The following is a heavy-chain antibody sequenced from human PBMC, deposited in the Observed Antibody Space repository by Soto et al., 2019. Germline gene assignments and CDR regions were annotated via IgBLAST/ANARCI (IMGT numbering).Heavy chain of an antibody. D-gene: IGHD6-19*01. CDR2: VNTDGSDT. V-gene: IGHV3-74*01. CDR3: ASDQSVSGPTTFPY. J-gene: IGHJ4*02. Sequence: EVQLIESGGGLVQPGGSLRLSCAASGFTFTKSWMHWVRQTPGKGLEWVSRVNTDGSDTIYADSVKGRFTISRDNAKNTLYLQMNSLTAEGTAMYYCASDQSVSGPTTFPYWGQGALVTVSS. CDR1: GFTFTKSW.